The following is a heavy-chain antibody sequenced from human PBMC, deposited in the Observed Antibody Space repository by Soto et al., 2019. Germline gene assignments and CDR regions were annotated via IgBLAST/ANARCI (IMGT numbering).Heavy chain of an antibody. CDR3: ASYSSGYFLFDY. V-gene: IGHV3-21*01. J-gene: IGHJ4*02. CDR2: ISSSSSYI. CDR1: GFTFSSYS. Sequence: GGSLRLSCAASGFTFSSYSMNWVRQAPGKGLEWVSSISSSSSYIYYADSVKGRFTISRDNAKNSLYLQMNSLRAEDTAVYYCASYSSGYFLFDYWGQGTLVTVSS. D-gene: IGHD3-22*01.